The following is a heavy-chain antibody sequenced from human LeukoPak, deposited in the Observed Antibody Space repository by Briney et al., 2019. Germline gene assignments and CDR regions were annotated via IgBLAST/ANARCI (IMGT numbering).Heavy chain of an antibody. J-gene: IGHJ4*02. D-gene: IGHD3-16*02. CDR3: ARVQRLGELSLSPFDY. V-gene: IGHV1-2*02. CDR1: GYTFTGYY. Sequence: ASVKVSCKASGYTFTGYYMHWVRRAPGQGLEWMGWINPNSGGTNYAQKFQGRVTMTRDTSISTAYMELSRLRSDDTAVYYCARVQRLGELSLSPFDYWGQGTLVTVSS. CDR2: INPNSGGT.